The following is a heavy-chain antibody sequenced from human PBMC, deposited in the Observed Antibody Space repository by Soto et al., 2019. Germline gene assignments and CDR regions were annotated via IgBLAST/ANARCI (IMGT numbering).Heavy chain of an antibody. D-gene: IGHD2-15*01. J-gene: IGHJ4*02. CDR2: INPSGGST. CDR1: GYTFTSYD. CDR3: ARGEGPRLYCSGGSCKTLDY. V-gene: IGHV1-46*01. Sequence: ASVKVSCKASGYTFTSYDINWVRQAPGQGLEWMGIINPSGGSTSYAQKFQGRVTMTRDTSTSTVYMELSSLRSEDTAVYYCARGEGPRLYCSGGSCKTLDYWGQGTLVTVSS.